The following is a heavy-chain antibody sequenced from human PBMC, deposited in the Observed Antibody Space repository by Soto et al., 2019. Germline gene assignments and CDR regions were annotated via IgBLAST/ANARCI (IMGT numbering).Heavy chain of an antibody. Sequence: QVHLVQSGAEVKKPGSSVKVSCKAIGGTFSSYAFSWVRQAPGQGLEWMGGIMPFFGSGNYAQKFQGRVNITADESTSSVYLELSSLRSEATAVYYCARDKGGYYSHFVYSGQGTLVTVSS. J-gene: IGHJ4*02. D-gene: IGHD3-22*01. CDR3: ARDKGGYYSHFVY. CDR2: IMPFFGSG. V-gene: IGHV1-69*01. CDR1: GGTFSSYA.